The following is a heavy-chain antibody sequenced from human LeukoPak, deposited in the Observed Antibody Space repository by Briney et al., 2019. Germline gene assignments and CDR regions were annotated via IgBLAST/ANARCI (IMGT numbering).Heavy chain of an antibody. J-gene: IGHJ4*02. D-gene: IGHD3-22*01. CDR3: ARDSVSPTYYYDSSGYGY. V-gene: IGHV3-48*01. CDR1: GFTFSSYA. Sequence: GGSLRLSCAASGFTFSSYAMNWVRQAPGKGLEWVSYISGSNSPIYYADSVKGRFTISRDNAKNSLYLQMDSLRAEDTAIYYCARDSVSPTYYYDSSGYGYWGQGTLVTVSS. CDR2: ISGSNSPI.